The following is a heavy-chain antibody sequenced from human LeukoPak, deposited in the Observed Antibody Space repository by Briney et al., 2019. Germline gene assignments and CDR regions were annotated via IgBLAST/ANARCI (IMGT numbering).Heavy chain of an antibody. V-gene: IGHV3-9*01. J-gene: IGHJ3*02. D-gene: IGHD2/OR15-2a*01. CDR2: ISWNSGSI. CDR3: AKVNRAFDI. Sequence: RSLRLSCAASGFTFDDYAMHWVRQAPGKGLEWVSGISWNSGSIGYADSVKGRFTISRDNAKNSLYLQMNSLRAEDTALYYCAKVNRAFDIWGQGTMVTVSS. CDR1: GFTFDDYA.